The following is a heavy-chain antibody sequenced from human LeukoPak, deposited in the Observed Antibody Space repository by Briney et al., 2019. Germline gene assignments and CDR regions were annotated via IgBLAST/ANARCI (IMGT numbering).Heavy chain of an antibody. D-gene: IGHD4-11*01. J-gene: IGHJ3*02. CDR3: ARHTEDAFDI. CDR2: IDYSAST. Sequence: PSETLPLTCTVSGGSISTYYWSWIRQPPGKGLEWIAYIDYSASTNYNPSLKSRVTISVDTSKNQFSLKLSSVTAADTAVYYCARHTEDAFDIWGQGTMVTVSS. CDR1: GGSISTYY. V-gene: IGHV4-59*08.